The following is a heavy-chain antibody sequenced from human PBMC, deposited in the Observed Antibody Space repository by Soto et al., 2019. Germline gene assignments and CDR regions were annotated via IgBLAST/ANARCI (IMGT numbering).Heavy chain of an antibody. V-gene: IGHV1-18*01. Sequence: ASVKVSCKASGYTFTSYGISWVRQAPGQGLEWMGWISAYNGNTNYAQKLQGRVTMTTDTSTSTAYMELRSLRSDDTAVYYGATGIAAAGDFDYWGQGTLVTVSS. CDR1: GYTFTSYG. D-gene: IGHD6-13*01. CDR3: ATGIAAAGDFDY. J-gene: IGHJ4*02. CDR2: ISAYNGNT.